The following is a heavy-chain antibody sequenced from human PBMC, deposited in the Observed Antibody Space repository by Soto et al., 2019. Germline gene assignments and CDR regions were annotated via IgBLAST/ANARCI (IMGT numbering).Heavy chain of an antibody. Sequence: QLVESGGGVVQPGTSLRLSCAASGFPFGNYGMHWVRQAPGKGLEWVSLILPDGREEFYRDSVWGRFTISRDNAKNRLYLQMNSLRDDDTALYYCVRDDDAGPNALDLWGQGTMVSVSS. CDR1: GFPFGNYG. CDR3: VRDDDAGPNALDL. V-gene: IGHV3-33*01. D-gene: IGHD1-1*01. J-gene: IGHJ3*01. CDR2: ILPDGREE.